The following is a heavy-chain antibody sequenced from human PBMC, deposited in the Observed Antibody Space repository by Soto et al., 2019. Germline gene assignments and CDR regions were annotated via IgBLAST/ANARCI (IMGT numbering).Heavy chain of an antibody. CDR3: ARDPSTTGYYGLDV. CDR2: IYSGGVT. V-gene: IGHV3-53*01. J-gene: IGHJ6*02. CDR1: GFTVKNYQ. Sequence: PGGSLRLSCAASGFTVKNYQMNWVRQAPGKGLEWVSVIYSGGVTYYPDSVKGRFTTIRDTSKNTVYLQMNSLRADDTAMCYCARDPSTTGYYGLDVWGQGTTVTVSS.